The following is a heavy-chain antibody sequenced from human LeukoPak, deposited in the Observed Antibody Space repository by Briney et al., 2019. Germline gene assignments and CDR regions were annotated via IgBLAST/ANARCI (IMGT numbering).Heavy chain of an antibody. CDR3: ARGCRGSSSTSCYLAY. Sequence: GASVKVSCKASGYTFTGYYMHWVRQAPGQGLEWMGWINPNSGGTNYAQKLQGRVTMTTDTSTSTAYMELRSLRSDDTAVYYCARGCRGSSSTSCYLAYWGQGTLVTVSS. CDR2: INPNSGGT. V-gene: IGHV1-2*02. CDR1: GYTFTGYY. D-gene: IGHD2-2*01. J-gene: IGHJ4*02.